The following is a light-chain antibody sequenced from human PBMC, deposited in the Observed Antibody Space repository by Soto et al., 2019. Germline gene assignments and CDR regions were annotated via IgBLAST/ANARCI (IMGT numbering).Light chain of an antibody. V-gene: IGLV2-14*01. CDR2: EVS. J-gene: IGLJ1*01. CDR3: NSYTSSSTHV. CDR1: SSDVGGYNY. Sequence: QSALTQPASVSGSPEQSITISCTGTSSDVGGYNYVSWYQQHPGKAPKLMIYEVSNRPSGVSNRFSGSKSGNTASLTISGLQAEDEADYYCNSYTSSSTHVFGTGTKLTVL.